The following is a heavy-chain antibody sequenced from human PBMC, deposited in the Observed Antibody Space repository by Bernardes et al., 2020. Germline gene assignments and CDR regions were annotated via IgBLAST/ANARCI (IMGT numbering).Heavy chain of an antibody. CDR2: IYYTGFT. D-gene: IGHD6-6*01. CDR1: GGSVSSSSYY. J-gene: IGHJ1*01. Sequence: ETLSLTCTVSGGSVSSSSYYWGWIRQPPEKGLEWIGSIYYTGFTYYSPSLKSRVTISVDTSKNEFSLKVNSVTVADTAVYYCARSTIATREFFQHWGQGTLVAVSS. CDR3: ARSTIATREFFQH. V-gene: IGHV4-39*01.